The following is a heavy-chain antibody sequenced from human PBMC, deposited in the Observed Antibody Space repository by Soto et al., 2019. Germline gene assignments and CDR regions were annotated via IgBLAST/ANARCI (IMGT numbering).Heavy chain of an antibody. CDR3: AKGVVVWSAWFDP. V-gene: IGHV3-21*01. J-gene: IGHJ5*02. CDR1: GVTLSSYA. D-gene: IGHD3-22*01. CDR2: ISSSSSYI. Sequence: GGSLRHSCAASGVTLSSYAMHWVRQAPGKGLEWVSSISSSSSYIYYADSVKGRFTISRDNAKNSLYLQMNSLRAEDTAVYYCAKGVVVWSAWFDPWGQGTLVTVSS.